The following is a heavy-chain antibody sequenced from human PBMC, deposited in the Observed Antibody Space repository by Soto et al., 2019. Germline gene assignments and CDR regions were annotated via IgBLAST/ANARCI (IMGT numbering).Heavy chain of an antibody. Sequence: PSETLSLTCTVSGGSISSSSYYWGWIRQPPGKGLEWIGSIYYSGSTYYNPSLKSRVTISVDTSKNQFSLKLSSVTAADTAAYYCARHPYYYGSGILYYFDYWGQGTLVTVSS. CDR2: IYYSGST. CDR3: ARHPYYYGSGILYYFDY. J-gene: IGHJ4*02. V-gene: IGHV4-39*01. D-gene: IGHD3-10*01. CDR1: GGSISSSSYY.